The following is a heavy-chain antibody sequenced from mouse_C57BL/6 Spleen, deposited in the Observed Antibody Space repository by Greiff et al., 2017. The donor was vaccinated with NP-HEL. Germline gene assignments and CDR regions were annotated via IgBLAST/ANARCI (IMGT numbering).Heavy chain of an antibody. CDR2: IYPGDGNT. J-gene: IGHJ3*01. Sequence: VQLQQSGAELVKPGASVKISCKASGYAFRSYWMNWVKQRPGKGVEWIGQIYPGDGNTNYNGKFKGKATLTANKFSSTAYMQPSSLTAEDSAVYFCATPLLPYTPFAYWGQGTLVTVSA. CDR1: GYAFRSYW. D-gene: IGHD1-1*01. V-gene: IGHV1-80*01. CDR3: ATPLLPYTPFAY.